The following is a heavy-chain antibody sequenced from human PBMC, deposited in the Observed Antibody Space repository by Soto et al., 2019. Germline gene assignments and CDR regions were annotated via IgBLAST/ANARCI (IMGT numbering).Heavy chain of an antibody. J-gene: IGHJ4*02. V-gene: IGHV1-8*01. CDR2: MNPSSGNI. CDR3: ASSGGYSGYDYDY. Sequence: GASVKVSCKASGYTFTSYDINWVRQATGQGLEWMGWMNPSSGNIGYAQKFQGRVTMTRNTSISTAYMELSSLRSEDTAVYYCASSGGYSGYDYDYWGQGTLVTVSS. CDR1: GYTFTSYD. D-gene: IGHD5-12*01.